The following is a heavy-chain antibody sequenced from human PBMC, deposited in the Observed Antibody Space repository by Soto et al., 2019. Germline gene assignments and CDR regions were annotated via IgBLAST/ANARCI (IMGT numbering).Heavy chain of an antibody. CDR3: ARVYGDYLDF. CDR1: GGSISSGGYY. J-gene: IGHJ4*02. Sequence: PSETLSLTCTVSGGSISSGGYYWSWIRQHPGKGLEWIGYIYYSGSTNYNPSLKSRVTISVDTSKHQFSLKLSSVTAADTAVYYCARVYGDYLDFWGQGTLVTVSS. D-gene: IGHD4-17*01. V-gene: IGHV4-61*08. CDR2: IYYSGST.